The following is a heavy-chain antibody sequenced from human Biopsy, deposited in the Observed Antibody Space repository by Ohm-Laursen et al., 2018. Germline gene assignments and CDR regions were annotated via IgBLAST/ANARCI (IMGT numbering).Heavy chain of an antibody. Sequence: GTLSLTCAVYGGSFGGYYWNWIRQPPGKGLEWIGEINHSGRTNCSPSLKRRVTVSVDTSKNQFSLKLSSVTAADTAVYYCVRGHKYQLVNAFYYYSYGLDVWGQGTTVTVSS. CDR2: INHSGRT. J-gene: IGHJ6*02. V-gene: IGHV4-34*01. D-gene: IGHD2-2*01. CDR1: GGSFGGYY. CDR3: VRGHKYQLVNAFYYYSYGLDV.